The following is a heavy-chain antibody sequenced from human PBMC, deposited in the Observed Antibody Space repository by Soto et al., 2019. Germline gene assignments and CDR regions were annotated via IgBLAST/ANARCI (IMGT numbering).Heavy chain of an antibody. D-gene: IGHD3-10*01. V-gene: IGHV4-31*03. J-gene: IGHJ4*02. CDR1: DGSISSGGYY. CDR3: ARARKHNYGSGSPTIQDY. CDR2: IYYSGST. Sequence: SETLSLTCTVSDGSISSGGYYWSWIRQHPGKGLEWIGYIYYSGSTYYNPSLKSRVTISLDTSKNQFSLKLSSVTAADTAVYYCARARKHNYGSGSPTIQDYWGQGTLVTVSS.